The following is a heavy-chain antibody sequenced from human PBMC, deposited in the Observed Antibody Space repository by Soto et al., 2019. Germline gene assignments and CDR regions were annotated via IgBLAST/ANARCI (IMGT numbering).Heavy chain of an antibody. CDR1: GFTFSSYA. CDR2: ISGSGGST. Sequence: GGSLRLSCAASGFTFSSYAMSWVRQAPGKGLEWVSAISGSGGSTYYADSVKGRFTISRDNSTNTLYLQMNSLRAEDTAVYYCAKDSEYYDILAGFFDYWGQGTLVTVSS. CDR3: AKDSEYYDILAGFFDY. J-gene: IGHJ4*02. V-gene: IGHV3-23*01. D-gene: IGHD3-9*01.